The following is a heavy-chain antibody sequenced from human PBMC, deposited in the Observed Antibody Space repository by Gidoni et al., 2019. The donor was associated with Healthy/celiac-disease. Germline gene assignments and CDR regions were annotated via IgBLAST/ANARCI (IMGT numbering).Heavy chain of an antibody. CDR2: IIPIFGTA. Sequence: QVQLVQPGAAVKKPGSSVQVSCKASGGPFSSYAISWGRQSPGQGLEWLGGIIPIFGTANYAQKFQGRVTITAEESTSTAYMELSSLRSEDTAVYYCACLRRLHRNDPVLLGYFDYWGQGTLVTVSS. D-gene: IGHD4-4*01. CDR1: GGPFSSYA. V-gene: IGHV1-69*01. CDR3: ACLRRLHRNDPVLLGYFDY. J-gene: IGHJ4*02.